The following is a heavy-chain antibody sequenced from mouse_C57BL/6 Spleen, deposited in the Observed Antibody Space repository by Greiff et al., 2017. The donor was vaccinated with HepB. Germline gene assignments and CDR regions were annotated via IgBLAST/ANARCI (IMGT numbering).Heavy chain of an antibody. V-gene: IGHV5-6*01. CDR2: ISSGGSYT. CDR3: ARHDGYFDY. CDR1: GFTFSSYG. Sequence: EVQRVECGGDLVKPGGSLKLSCAASGFTFSSYGMSWVRQTPDKRLEWVATISSGGSYTYYPDSVKGRFTISRDNAKNTLYLQMSSLKSEDTAMYYCARHDGYFDYWGQGTTLTVSS. D-gene: IGHD2-3*01. J-gene: IGHJ2*01.